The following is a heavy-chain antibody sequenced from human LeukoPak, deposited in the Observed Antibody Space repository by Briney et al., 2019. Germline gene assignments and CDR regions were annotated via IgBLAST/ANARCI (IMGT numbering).Heavy chain of an antibody. CDR3: ARNSRTGTYFDY. J-gene: IGHJ4*02. CDR2: INPNSGST. Sequence: ASVKVSCKASGYTFTGYYMHWVRQAPGQGLEWMGWINPNSGSTNYAQKFQGRVTMTRDTSISTAYMELSRLRSDDTAVYYCARNSRTGTYFDYWGQGTLVTVSS. CDR1: GYTFTGYY. V-gene: IGHV1-2*02. D-gene: IGHD1-7*01.